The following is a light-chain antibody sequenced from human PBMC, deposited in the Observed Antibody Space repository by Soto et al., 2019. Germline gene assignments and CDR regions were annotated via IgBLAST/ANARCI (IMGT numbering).Light chain of an antibody. CDR1: PSVSSN. CDR3: QQHNNWPIT. CDR2: GAS. Sequence: EIVMTQSPATLSVSPGERATLSCRASPSVSSNLAWYQQKPGQAPRLLIYGASTRATGIPARFSGSGSGTEFTLTISSLQSEDVAVYYCQQHNNWPITFGGGTKVEIK. V-gene: IGKV3-15*01. J-gene: IGKJ4*01.